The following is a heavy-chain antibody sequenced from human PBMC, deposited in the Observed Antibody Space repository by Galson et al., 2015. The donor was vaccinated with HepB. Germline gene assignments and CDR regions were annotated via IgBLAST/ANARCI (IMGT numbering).Heavy chain of an antibody. Sequence: SLRLSCAASGFNFINYNMNWVRQAPGKGLEWVSYRSYSSSTRYYADSVKGRFTISRDNAKNSLYLQMDSLRDEDTAVYFCARDMAGVITIYNYYGMDVWGQGATVTVSS. CDR3: ARDMAGVITIYNYYGMDV. CDR1: GFNFINYN. V-gene: IGHV3-48*02. D-gene: IGHD3-16*02. CDR2: RSYSSSTR. J-gene: IGHJ6*02.